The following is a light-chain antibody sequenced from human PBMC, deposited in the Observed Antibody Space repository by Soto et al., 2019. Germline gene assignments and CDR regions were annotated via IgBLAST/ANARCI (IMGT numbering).Light chain of an antibody. CDR3: QQYDRSPQT. CDR1: QSINSFY. Sequence: EIVLTQSPGTLSLSPGERATLSCRASQSINSFYLGWYQQKPGQALRLLIYGASSRATGIPDRFSGSGSGTDFTLTISRLEPEDFAVYYCQQYDRSPQTFGQGTKVEIK. V-gene: IGKV3-20*01. J-gene: IGKJ2*01. CDR2: GAS.